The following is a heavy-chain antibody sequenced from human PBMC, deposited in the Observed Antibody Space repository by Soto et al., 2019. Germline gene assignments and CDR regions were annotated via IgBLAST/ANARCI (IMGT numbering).Heavy chain of an antibody. CDR2: IIPILGIA. D-gene: IGHD3-10*01. CDR1: GGTFSSYT. Sequence: ASVKVSCKASGGTFSSYTISWVRQAPGQGLEWMGRIIPILGIANYAQKFQGRVTITADKSTSTAYMELSSLRSEDTAVYYCARETQNSMVRGVYMDAFDIWGQGTMVTVSS. J-gene: IGHJ3*02. CDR3: ARETQNSMVRGVYMDAFDI. V-gene: IGHV1-69*04.